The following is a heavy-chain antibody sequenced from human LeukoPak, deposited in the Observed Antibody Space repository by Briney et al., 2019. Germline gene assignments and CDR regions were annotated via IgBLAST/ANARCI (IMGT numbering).Heavy chain of an antibody. CDR1: GFTFSSYE. D-gene: IGHD2-15*01. CDR2: IGSSDSTT. CDR3: ARGEQKYCSGGSCHPY. V-gene: IGHV3-48*03. Sequence: PGGSLRLSCVASGFTFSSYEMNWVRQAPGKGLEWLSYIGSSDSTTHYADSVKGRFTISRDNAKNSLYLQMNSLRAEDTAVYYCARGEQKYCSGGSCHPYWGQGTLVTVSS. J-gene: IGHJ4*02.